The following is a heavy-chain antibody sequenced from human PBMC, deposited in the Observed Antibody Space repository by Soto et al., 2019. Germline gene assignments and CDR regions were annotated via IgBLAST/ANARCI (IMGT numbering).Heavy chain of an antibody. Sequence: PGGSLNLSCQGSGYSFTSYWLSWVRQMPGKGLGWMGRIDPSDSYTNYSPSFQGHVTISADKYISTVYLQWSSLKASDNAMDYCPRHHYYYYGMDVWGQGTTVTVSS. CDR1: GYSFTSYW. CDR2: IDPSDSYT. CDR3: PRHHYYYYGMDV. V-gene: IGHV5-10-1*01. J-gene: IGHJ6*02.